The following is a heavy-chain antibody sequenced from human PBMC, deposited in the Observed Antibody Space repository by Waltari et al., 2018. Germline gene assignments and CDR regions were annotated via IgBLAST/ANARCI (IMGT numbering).Heavy chain of an antibody. Sequence: QLQLQESGPGLVKPSETLSLTCTVSGGSISSSSYYWGWIRQPPGKGLEWIGSIYYSGSPYYNPSLKSRVTISVDTSKNQFSLKLSSVTAADTAVYYCARFGGVLSAYFDYWGQGTLVTVSS. V-gene: IGHV4-39*07. CDR2: IYYSGSP. D-gene: IGHD3-16*01. CDR3: ARFGGVLSAYFDY. J-gene: IGHJ4*02. CDR1: GGSISSSSYY.